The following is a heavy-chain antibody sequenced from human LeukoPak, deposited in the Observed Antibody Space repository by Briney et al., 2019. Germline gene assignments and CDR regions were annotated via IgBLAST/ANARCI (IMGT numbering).Heavy chain of an antibody. CDR2: IYYSGTT. Sequence: SETLSLTCTGSGGSISIYYWSWIRQPPGKGLEWIGYIYYSGTTNYNPSLKSRVTISTDSSKNQFSLNLTSVTAADTAVYYCARSRTNRDVYNFYYWGQGTLVTVSS. J-gene: IGHJ4*02. D-gene: IGHD5-24*01. CDR3: ARSRTNRDVYNFYY. CDR1: GGSISIYY. V-gene: IGHV4-59*08.